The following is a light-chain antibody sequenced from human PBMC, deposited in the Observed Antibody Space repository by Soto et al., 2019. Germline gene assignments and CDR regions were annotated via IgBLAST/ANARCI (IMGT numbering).Light chain of an antibody. CDR2: GAS. Sequence: EIVLTQSPGTLSLSPGERATLSCRASQSVSSSYLAWYQQKLGQAPRLLIYGASSRAIGIPDRFSGSGSGTDFTLTISRLEPEDFAVYYCQQYGSSPLTFGGGTKVDIK. V-gene: IGKV3-20*01. CDR1: QSVSSSY. CDR3: QQYGSSPLT. J-gene: IGKJ4*01.